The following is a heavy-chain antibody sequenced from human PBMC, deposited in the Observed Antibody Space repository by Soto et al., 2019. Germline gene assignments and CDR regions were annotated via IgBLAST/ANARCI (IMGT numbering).Heavy chain of an antibody. CDR1: GGTFNTYT. V-gene: IGHV1-69*02. CDR3: AITYCRDNSCPRDFDF. CDR2: VIPILDMA. Sequence: QVQVVQSGAEVKKPESSVKVSCTPSGGTFNTYTVNWVRLAPGHGLEWMGRVIPILDMANYAQKFQDRVTITADRSTFTAYMELNSLTSDDTAVYYCAITYCRDNSCPRDFDFWGPGTRVTVSS. D-gene: IGHD2-21*01. J-gene: IGHJ4*02.